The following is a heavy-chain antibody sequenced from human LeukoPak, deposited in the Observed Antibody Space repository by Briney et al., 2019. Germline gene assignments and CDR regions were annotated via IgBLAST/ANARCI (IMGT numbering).Heavy chain of an antibody. CDR3: AKDNWDYYDSSERNYMDV. CDR2: IRYDGNIK. V-gene: IGHV3-30*02. J-gene: IGHJ6*03. D-gene: IGHD3-22*01. Sequence: GGSLRLSCAASGFTFSSYGMHWVRQAPGKGLEWVAFIRYDGNIKYYADSVKGRFTISRDNSKNTLYLQMNSLRVEDTAVYYCAKDNWDYYDSSERNYMDVWGKGTTVTVSS. CDR1: GFTFSSYG.